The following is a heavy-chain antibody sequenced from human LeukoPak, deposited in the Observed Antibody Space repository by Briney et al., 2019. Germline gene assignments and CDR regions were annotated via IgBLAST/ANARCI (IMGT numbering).Heavy chain of an antibody. V-gene: IGHV1-46*01. D-gene: IGHD6-19*01. J-gene: IGHJ5*02. CDR1: GYTFTSYY. CDR2: INPSGGST. CDR3: ARVGIAVAGTVNWFDP. Sequence: ASVKVSCKASGYTFTSYYMHWVRQAPGQGLEWMGIINPSGGSTSYAQKFQGRVTMTRDTSTSTVYMELSSLRSEDTAVYYCARVGIAVAGTVNWFDPWGQGTLVTVFS.